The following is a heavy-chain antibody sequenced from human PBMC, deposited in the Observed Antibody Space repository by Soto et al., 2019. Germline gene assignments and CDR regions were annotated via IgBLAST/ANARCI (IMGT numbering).Heavy chain of an antibody. J-gene: IGHJ5*02. D-gene: IGHD3-3*01. CDR3: AREGGDYDFWSGYTSDNWFDP. Sequence: ASVKVSCKASGYTFTSYYMHWVRQAPGQGLEWMGIINPSGGSTSYAQKFQGRVTMTRDTSTSTVYMELSSLRSEDTAVYYCAREGGDYDFWSGYTSDNWFDPWGQGTLVTVSS. CDR2: INPSGGST. CDR1: GYTFTSYY. V-gene: IGHV1-46*01.